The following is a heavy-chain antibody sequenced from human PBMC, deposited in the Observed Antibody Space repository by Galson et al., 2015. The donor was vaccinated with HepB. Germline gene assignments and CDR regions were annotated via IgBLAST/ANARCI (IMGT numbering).Heavy chain of an antibody. Sequence: SVKVSCKASGYTSTYYGVTWVRQAPGQGLEWLGWISAYNGDTNYAQSVQGRVTLTTDTSTGTTYMELRSLRSDDTAVYFCASGYTTSPYYMDVWGEGTTVTVSS. V-gene: IGHV1-18*01. J-gene: IGHJ6*03. D-gene: IGHD3-16*02. CDR1: GYTSTYYG. CDR2: ISAYNGDT. CDR3: ASGYTTSPYYMDV.